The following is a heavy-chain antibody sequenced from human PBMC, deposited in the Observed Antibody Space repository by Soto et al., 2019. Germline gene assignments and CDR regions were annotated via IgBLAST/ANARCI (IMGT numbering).Heavy chain of an antibody. V-gene: IGHV4-39*01. D-gene: IGHD3-10*01. CDR2: IYYSGST. Sequence: SETLSLTCTVSGGSISSSSYYWGWIRQPPGKGLEWIGSIYYSGSTYYNPSLKSRVTISVDTSKNQFSLKLSSVTAADTAVYYCARHYPRGTTMVRGVINPFDYWGQGTLVTVSS. CDR3: ARHYPRGTTMVRGVINPFDY. CDR1: GGSISSSSYY. J-gene: IGHJ4*02.